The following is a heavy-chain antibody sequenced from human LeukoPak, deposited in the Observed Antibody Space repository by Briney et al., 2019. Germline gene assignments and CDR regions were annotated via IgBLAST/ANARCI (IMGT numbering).Heavy chain of an antibody. D-gene: IGHD3-22*01. CDR1: GYTFTSYG. V-gene: IGHV1-18*01. CDR3: ARGAADYYDSSGYY. J-gene: IGHJ4*02. CDR2: ISAYNGNT. Sequence: ASVKVSCKAPGYTFTSYGISWVRQAPGQGLEWMGWISAYNGNTNYAQKLQGRVTMTTDTSTSTAYMELRSLRSDDTAVYYCARGAADYYDSSGYYWGQGTLVTVSS.